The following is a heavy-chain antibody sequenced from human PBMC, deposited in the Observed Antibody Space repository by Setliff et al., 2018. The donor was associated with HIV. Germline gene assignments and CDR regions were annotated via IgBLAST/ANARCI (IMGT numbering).Heavy chain of an antibody. D-gene: IGHD3-10*01. Sequence: GGSLRLSCTASSSTIRDHYITWIRQAPGKGLEWVLYINVEGSATFYADSEKGRFTIARDNAKNSLNLQMNSLRAEDTAVYYCVTDRGIRGQQSFIWGHGTLVTVSS. CDR2: INVEGSAT. J-gene: IGHJ4*01. CDR3: VTDRGIRGQQSFI. CDR1: SSTIRDHY. V-gene: IGHV3-11*04.